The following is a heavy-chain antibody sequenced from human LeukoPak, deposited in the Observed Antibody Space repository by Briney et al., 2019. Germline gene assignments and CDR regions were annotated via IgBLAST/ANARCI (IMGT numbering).Heavy chain of an antibody. Sequence: SVKVSCKASGGTFSSYAISWVRQAPGQGLEWMGGIIPIFGTANYAQKFQGRVTITADESTSTAYMELSSLRSEDTAVYYCARAGGPYYYDSSGYPSYFDYWGQGTLVTVSS. D-gene: IGHD3-22*01. CDR3: ARAGGPYYYDSSGYPSYFDY. CDR2: IIPIFGTA. J-gene: IGHJ4*02. V-gene: IGHV1-69*13. CDR1: GGTFSSYA.